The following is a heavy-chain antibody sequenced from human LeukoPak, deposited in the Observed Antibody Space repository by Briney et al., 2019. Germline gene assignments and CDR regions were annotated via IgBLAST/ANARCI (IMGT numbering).Heavy chain of an antibody. V-gene: IGHV3-23*01. Sequence: GGSLRLSCVASGFSFSIYDMNWVRQAPGKGLEWLSNIRSSGSTIYYADSVKGRFTISRDNSKNTLYLQMNSLGAEDTAVYYCAKEGAAYHYYYYGMDVWGQGTTVTVSS. CDR1: GFSFSIYD. CDR3: AKEGAAYHYYYYGMDV. CDR2: IRSSGSTI. D-gene: IGHD6-13*01. J-gene: IGHJ6*02.